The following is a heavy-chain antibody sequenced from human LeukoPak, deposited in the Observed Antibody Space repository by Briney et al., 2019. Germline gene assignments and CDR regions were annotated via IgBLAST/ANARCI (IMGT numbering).Heavy chain of an antibody. CDR3: ARTAREDHYYYDSSGYYYHFDY. Sequence: PGRSLRLSCAASGFTFSSYAMHWVRQAPGKGLEWVAVISYDGSNKYYADSVKGRFTISRDNSKNTLYLQMNSLRAEDTAVYYCARTAREDHYYYDSSGYYYHFDYWGQGTLVTVSS. D-gene: IGHD3-22*01. CDR2: ISYDGSNK. CDR1: GFTFSSYA. V-gene: IGHV3-30-3*01. J-gene: IGHJ4*02.